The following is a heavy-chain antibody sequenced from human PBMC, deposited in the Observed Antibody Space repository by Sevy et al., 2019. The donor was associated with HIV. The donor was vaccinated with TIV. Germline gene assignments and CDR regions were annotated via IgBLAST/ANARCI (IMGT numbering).Heavy chain of an antibody. CDR3: AKYYSNPYYYYGMDV. J-gene: IGHJ6*02. CDR2: IGGSGGST. Sequence: GGSLRLSCAASGFTFSSYAMSWVRQAPGKGLEWVSAIGGSGGSTYYADSVKGRFTISRDNSKNTLYLQMNSLRAEDTAVYYCAKYYSNPYYYYGMDVWGQGTTVTVSS. D-gene: IGHD4-4*01. V-gene: IGHV3-23*01. CDR1: GFTFSSYA.